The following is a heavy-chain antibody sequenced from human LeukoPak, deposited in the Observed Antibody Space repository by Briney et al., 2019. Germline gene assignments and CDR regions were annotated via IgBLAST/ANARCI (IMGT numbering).Heavy chain of an antibody. J-gene: IGHJ4*02. D-gene: IGHD2-2*01. CDR1: GFTFSSHA. Sequence: GGSLRLSCAASGFTFSSHALSWVRQAPGEGLEWVSSLSGSGYNTYYADSVKGRFTISRDNSKNAVYLQMNSLRAEDTAVYYCAKDPYGTRYFDYWGQGTLVTVSS. V-gene: IGHV3-23*01. CDR2: LSGSGYNT. CDR3: AKDPYGTRYFDY.